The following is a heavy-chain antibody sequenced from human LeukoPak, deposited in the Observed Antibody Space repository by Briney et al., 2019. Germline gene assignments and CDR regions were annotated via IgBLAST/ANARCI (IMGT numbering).Heavy chain of an antibody. D-gene: IGHD5-24*01. Sequence: GRSLRLSCAASGFTFDDYAMPWVRHAPGKGLEWVSGISWNSGSIGYADSVKGRFTISRDNAKNSLYLQMNSLRAEDTALYYCAGVEMATIILDYWGQGTLVTVSS. CDR3: AGVEMATIILDY. V-gene: IGHV3-9*01. J-gene: IGHJ4*02. CDR2: ISWNSGSI. CDR1: GFTFDDYA.